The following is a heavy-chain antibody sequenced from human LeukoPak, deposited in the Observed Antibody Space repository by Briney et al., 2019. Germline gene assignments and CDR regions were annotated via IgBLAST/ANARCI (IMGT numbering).Heavy chain of an antibody. CDR2: IKQDGSEK. CDR3: ARDLVLLWFGELLDLFDY. D-gene: IGHD3-10*01. CDR1: GFTFSSYW. Sequence: PGGSLRLSCAASGFTFSSYWMSWVRQAPGKGLEWVANIKQDGSEKYYVDSVKGRFTISRDNAKNSLYLQMNSLRAEDTAVYYCARDLVLLWFGELLDLFDYWGQGTLVTVSS. V-gene: IGHV3-7*01. J-gene: IGHJ4*02.